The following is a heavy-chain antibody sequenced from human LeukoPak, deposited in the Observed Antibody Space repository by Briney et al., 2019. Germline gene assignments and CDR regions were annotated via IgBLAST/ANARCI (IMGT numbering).Heavy chain of an antibody. V-gene: IGHV4-30-2*01. D-gene: IGHD3-22*01. J-gene: IGHJ4*02. CDR1: GGSISSGGYS. CDR3: ARGVEYYDSSGYLDY. CDR2: IYHSGST. Sequence: SETLSLTCTVSGGSISSGGYSWSWIRQPPGKGLEWIGYIYHSGSTYYNPSLKSRVTISVDRSKNQFSLKLSSVTAADTAVYYCARGVEYYDSSGYLDYWGQGTLVTVSS.